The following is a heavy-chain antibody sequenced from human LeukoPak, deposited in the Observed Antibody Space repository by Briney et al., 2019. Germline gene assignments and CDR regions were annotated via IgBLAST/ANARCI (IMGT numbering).Heavy chain of an antibody. CDR3: ARAAGYSHGLNDY. CDR2: IYYSGST. J-gene: IGHJ4*02. V-gene: IGHV4-39*07. Sequence: SETLSLTCSVSGGSISSSSYYWGWIRQPPGKGLEWIGSIYYSGSTNYNPSLKSRVTMSVDTSKNQFSLKLSSVTAADTAVYYCARAAGYSHGLNDYWGQGTLVTVSS. CDR1: GGSISSSSYY. D-gene: IGHD5-18*01.